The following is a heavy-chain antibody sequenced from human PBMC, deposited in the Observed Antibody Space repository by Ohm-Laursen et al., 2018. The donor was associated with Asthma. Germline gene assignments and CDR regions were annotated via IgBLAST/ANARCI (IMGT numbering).Heavy chain of an antibody. CDR2: IYYSGST. D-gene: IGHD6-13*01. J-gene: IGHJ5*02. Sequence: TLSLTCAVYGGSSSSYYWSWIRQPPGKGLEWIGYIYYSGSTNYNPSLKSRVTISVDTSKNQFSLKLSSVTAADTAVYYCARGRYSSSWYGEWFDPWGQGTLVTVSS. V-gene: IGHV4-59*01. CDR3: ARGRYSSSWYGEWFDP. CDR1: GGSSSSYY.